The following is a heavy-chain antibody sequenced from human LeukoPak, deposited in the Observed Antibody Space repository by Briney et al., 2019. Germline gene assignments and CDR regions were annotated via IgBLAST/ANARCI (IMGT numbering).Heavy chain of an antibody. V-gene: IGHV3-20*01. D-gene: IGHD6-6*01. CDR2: INWNGGSI. CDR1: GFTFDDYG. J-gene: IGHJ6*02. CDR3: ARGSYSSSSEYFYNHYGMDV. Sequence: GGSLRLSCAASGFTFDDYGTNWVRQAPGKGLEWVSGINWNGGSIGYVDSVKGRFTISRDNAKKSLYLQMNSLRVEDTALYHCARGSYSSSSEYFYNHYGMDVWGQGTTVIVSS.